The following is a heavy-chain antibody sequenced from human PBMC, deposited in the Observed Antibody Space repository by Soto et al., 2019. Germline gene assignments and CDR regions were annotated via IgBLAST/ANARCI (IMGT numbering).Heavy chain of an antibody. Sequence: SETLSLTCAVYGGSFSGYYWSWIRQPPGKGLEWIGEINHSGSTNYNPSLKSRVTISVDKSKNQFSLKLSSVTAADTAVYYCARVPHYYYDNLTLTKYYFDYWGQGTLVTVSS. CDR1: GGSFSGYY. CDR3: ARVPHYYYDNLTLTKYYFDY. J-gene: IGHJ4*02. D-gene: IGHD3-22*01. CDR2: INHSGST. V-gene: IGHV4-34*01.